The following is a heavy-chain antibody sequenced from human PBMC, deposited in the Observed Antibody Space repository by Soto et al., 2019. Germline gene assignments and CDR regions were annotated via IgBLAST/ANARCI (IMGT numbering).Heavy chain of an antibody. Sequence: PGGSLRLSCAASGFTFSSYGMHWVRQAPGKGLEWVAVIWYDGSNKYYADSVKGRFTISRDNSKNTLYLQMNSLRAEDTAVYYCARTENCGGDCHDAFDIWGQGTMVTVSS. CDR1: GFTFSSYG. V-gene: IGHV3-33*01. CDR2: IWYDGSNK. CDR3: ARTENCGGDCHDAFDI. D-gene: IGHD2-21*01. J-gene: IGHJ3*02.